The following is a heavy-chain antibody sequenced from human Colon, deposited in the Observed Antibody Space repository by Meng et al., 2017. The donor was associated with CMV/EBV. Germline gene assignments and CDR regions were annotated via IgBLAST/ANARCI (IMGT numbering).Heavy chain of an antibody. CDR3: ARIAYYDIVTGYPYFDY. CDR2: IYYSGTT. J-gene: IGHJ4*02. V-gene: IGHV4-30-4*01. D-gene: IGHD3-9*01. Sequence: SLSSGYYHWSLIRQPPGKGLEWIGHIYYSGTTYHNPSLKSRVTISVDTSTNHFSLKLTSVTAADTAVYYCARIAYYDIVTGYPYFDYWGQGTLVTVSS. CDR1: SLSSGYYH.